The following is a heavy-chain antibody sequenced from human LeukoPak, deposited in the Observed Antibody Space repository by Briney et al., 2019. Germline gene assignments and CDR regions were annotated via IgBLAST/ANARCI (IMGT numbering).Heavy chain of an antibody. J-gene: IGHJ5*02. Sequence: ASVKVSCKASGYTFTSYGISWVRQAPGQGLEWMGWISAYNGNTNYAQKLQGRVTMTTDTSTSTAYMELRSLRSDDTAVYYCARDSNGIDIVVVVAATNWFDPWGQGTLVTVSS. CDR2: ISAYNGNT. V-gene: IGHV1-18*01. CDR1: GYTFTSYG. D-gene: IGHD2-15*01. CDR3: ARDSNGIDIVVVVAATNWFDP.